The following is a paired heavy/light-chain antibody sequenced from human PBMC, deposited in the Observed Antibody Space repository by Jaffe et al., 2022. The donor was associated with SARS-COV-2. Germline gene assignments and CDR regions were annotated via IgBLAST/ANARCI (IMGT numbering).Light chain of an antibody. Sequence: QSALTQPRSVSGSPGQSVTISCTGTSSDVGGYNYVSWYQQYPGKAPKLIIYDVTQRPSGVPDRFSGSKSGNTASMTISGLQVEDEADYYCCSYGGSYTLRVFGGGTKLTVL. CDR2: DVT. CDR3: CSYGGSYTLRV. CDR1: SSDVGGYNY. V-gene: IGLV2-11*01. J-gene: IGLJ2*01.
Heavy chain of an antibody. V-gene: IGHV3-64*02. J-gene: IGHJ6*03. CDR2: ISSNGGST. CDR1: GFIFSSYA. Sequence: EVQLVESGEGLVQPGGSLRLSCAASGFIFSSYAMHWVRQAPGKGLEYVSAISSNGGSTYYADSVKGRFTISRDNSKNMLYLQMGSLRAEDMAVYYCARDRSSSTTCVMDVWGKGTTVTVSS. CDR3: ARDRSSSTTCVMDV. D-gene: IGHD2-2*01.